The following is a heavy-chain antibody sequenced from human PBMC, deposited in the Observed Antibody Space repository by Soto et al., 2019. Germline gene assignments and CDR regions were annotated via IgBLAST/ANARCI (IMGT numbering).Heavy chain of an antibody. CDR3: ARFSVYGDYYFDY. Sequence: SETLSLTCTVSGGSISIYYWSWIRQPPGKGLEWIGYIYYSGSTNYNPSLKSRVTISVDTSKNQFSLKLSSVTAADTAVYYCARFSVYGDYYFDYCGQGTLVTVSS. D-gene: IGHD4-17*01. J-gene: IGHJ4*02. V-gene: IGHV4-59*01. CDR2: IYYSGST. CDR1: GGSISIYY.